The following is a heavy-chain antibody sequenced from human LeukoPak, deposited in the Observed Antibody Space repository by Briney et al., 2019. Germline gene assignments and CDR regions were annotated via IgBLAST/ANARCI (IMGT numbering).Heavy chain of an antibody. Sequence: GGSLRLSCAASGFAFNNYAMTWVRQAPGKGLELVSNINDNGGQRHYADSVKGRFTISRDNPKNMMFLQMDSLRAEDTAVYYCAKTQWKVGATDYFDYWGQGILVTVSS. V-gene: IGHV3-23*01. CDR3: AKTQWKVGATDYFDY. D-gene: IGHD1-26*01. CDR2: INDNGGQR. CDR1: GFAFNNYA. J-gene: IGHJ4*02.